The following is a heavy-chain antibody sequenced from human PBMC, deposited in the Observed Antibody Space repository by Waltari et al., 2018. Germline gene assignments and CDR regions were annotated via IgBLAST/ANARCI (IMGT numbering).Heavy chain of an antibody. D-gene: IGHD6-13*01. CDR2: IKHSGST. CDR1: GRSFSGYY. Sequence: QVQLPQWGAGLLKPSETLSPTCAVYGRSFSGYYCRWHRRPTGKGLGRSGEIKHSGSTNYNHTIKGRVTKAIDTSNNEFSLRLSYVTAAGTAADDWARASGWAAAGKKYFEHWGQGTMVTVSS. J-gene: IGHJ1*01. V-gene: IGHV4-34*01. CDR3: ARASGWAAAGKKYFEH.